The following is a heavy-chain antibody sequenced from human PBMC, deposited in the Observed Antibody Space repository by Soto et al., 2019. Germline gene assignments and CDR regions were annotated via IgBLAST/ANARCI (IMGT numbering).Heavy chain of an antibody. CDR2: VNPSGDHT. CDR1: GDTFTDYY. CDR3: ARGGHVVVVSAALDY. V-gene: IGHV1-46*01. Sequence: QVQLMQSGAEVKKPGASVKVSCKASGDTFTDYYIHWVRQAPGQGLEWMGTVNPSGDHTTYAQHCRGRVTMTRDTSPSTLHMELTSLTSADTAIYCCARGGHVVVVSAALDYWGQGTLVTVSS. D-gene: IGHD2-21*01. J-gene: IGHJ4*02.